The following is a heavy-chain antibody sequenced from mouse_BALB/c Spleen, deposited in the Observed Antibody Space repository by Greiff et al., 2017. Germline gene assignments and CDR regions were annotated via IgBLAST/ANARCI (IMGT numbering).Heavy chain of an antibody. CDR2: ISSGSSTI. D-gene: IGHD2-14*01. CDR3: ARYYRGFDY. V-gene: IGHV5-17*02. CDR1: GFTFSSFG. J-gene: IGHJ2*01. Sequence: EVMLVESGGGLVQPGGSRKLSCAASGFTFSSFGMHWVRQAPEKGLEWVAYISSGSSTIYYADTVKGRFTISRDNPKNTLFLQMTSLRSEDTAMYYCARYYRGFDYWGQGTTLTVSS.